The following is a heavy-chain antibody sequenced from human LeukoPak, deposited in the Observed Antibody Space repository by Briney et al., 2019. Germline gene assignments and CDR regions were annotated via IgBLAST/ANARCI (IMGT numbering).Heavy chain of an antibody. CDR3: ARLYSSGLFVYFDY. Sequence: GGSLRLSCAASGFTVXSNYMSWVRQAPGKGLEWXSVIYSGGSTYYADSVKGRFTISRDNSKNTLYLQMKSLRAEDKAVEYCARLYSSGLFVYFDYWGQGTLVTVSS. D-gene: IGHD6-19*01. CDR2: IYSGGST. V-gene: IGHV3-53*01. CDR1: GFTVXSNY. J-gene: IGHJ4*02.